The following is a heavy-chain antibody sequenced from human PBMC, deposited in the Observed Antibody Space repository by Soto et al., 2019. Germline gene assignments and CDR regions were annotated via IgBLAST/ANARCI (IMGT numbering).Heavy chain of an antibody. CDR2: ISYDGSNK. D-gene: IGHD6-13*01. V-gene: IGHV3-30-3*01. Sequence: QVQLVESGGGVVQPGRSLRLSCAASGFTFSSYAMHWVRQAPGKGLEWVAVISYDGSNKYYADSVKGRFTISRDNSKNTLYLQMNSLRAEDTAVYYCAREPFVAAAVFLGVDYWGQGTLVTVSS. CDR1: GFTFSSYA. J-gene: IGHJ4*02. CDR3: AREPFVAAAVFLGVDY.